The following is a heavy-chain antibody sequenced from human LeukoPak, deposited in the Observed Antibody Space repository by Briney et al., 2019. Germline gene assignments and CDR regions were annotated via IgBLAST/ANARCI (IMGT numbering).Heavy chain of an antibody. CDR1: GDTFNSVA. Sequence: ASVTVSCKASGDTFNSVALSWVRLAPGQGLEWMGGIIPIFGTANYAQRFLGRVTITSDESTSTAYMEINSLTSEDTAVYYCARLSDPSKSPGPLDIWGKGTTVTVSS. CDR2: IIPIFGTA. CDR3: ARLSDPSKSPGPLDI. D-gene: IGHD4-11*01. V-gene: IGHV1-69*13. J-gene: IGHJ6*04.